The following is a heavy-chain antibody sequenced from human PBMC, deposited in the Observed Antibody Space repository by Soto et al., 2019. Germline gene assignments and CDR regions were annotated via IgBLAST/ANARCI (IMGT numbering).Heavy chain of an antibody. CDR3: ARRMSY. Sequence: QVQQVQSGAEVKKPGSSMKVSCKASGGTFSSYTISWVRQAPGQGFEWMGRIVPILGIATYSQRFQGRVTITADKSTATAYLELSSLTSEDTAVYYCARRMSYWGQGTLVTVSS. CDR1: GGTFSSYT. CDR2: IVPILGIA. J-gene: IGHJ4*02. D-gene: IGHD2-15*01. V-gene: IGHV1-69*02.